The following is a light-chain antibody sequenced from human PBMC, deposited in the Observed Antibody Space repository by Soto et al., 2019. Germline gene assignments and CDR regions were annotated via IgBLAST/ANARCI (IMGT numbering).Light chain of an antibody. J-gene: IGLJ2*01. CDR3: SSYTSSSTLVV. Sequence: QSALTQPASVSGSPGQSITISCTGNSSDVGGYNYVSWYQQHPGKAPKLMISDVSNRPSGVSNRFSGSKSGNTASLTISGLQAEDEADYYCSSYTSSSTLVVFGGGTKLTVL. CDR2: DVS. V-gene: IGLV2-14*01. CDR1: SSDVGGYNY.